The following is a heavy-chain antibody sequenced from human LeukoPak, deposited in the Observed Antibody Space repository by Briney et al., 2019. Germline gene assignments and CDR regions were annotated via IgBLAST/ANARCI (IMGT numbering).Heavy chain of an antibody. D-gene: IGHD5-12*01. CDR1: GFTFNSYG. CDR3: ARDSGYEAIISEDAFDI. Sequence: GGSLRLSCAASGFTFNSYGIHWVRQAPGKGLEWVAVISYDGSNKYYADSVKGRFTISRDNSKNTLYLQMNSLRAEDTAVYYCARDSGYEAIISEDAFDIWGQGTMVTVSS. J-gene: IGHJ3*02. V-gene: IGHV3-30*03. CDR2: ISYDGSNK.